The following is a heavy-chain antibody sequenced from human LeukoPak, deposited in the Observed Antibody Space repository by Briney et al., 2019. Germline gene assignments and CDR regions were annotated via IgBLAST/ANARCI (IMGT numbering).Heavy chain of an antibody. V-gene: IGHV1-69*13. CDR1: GGTFSSYA. Sequence: SVKVSCKASGGTFSSYAISWVRQAPGQGLEWMGGIIPIFGTANYAQKFQGRVTITADESTSTAYMELSSLRSEDTAVYYCARTGVGGVIVGYFDYWGQGTLATVSS. D-gene: IGHD3-16*02. J-gene: IGHJ4*02. CDR3: ARTGVGGVIVGYFDY. CDR2: IIPIFGTA.